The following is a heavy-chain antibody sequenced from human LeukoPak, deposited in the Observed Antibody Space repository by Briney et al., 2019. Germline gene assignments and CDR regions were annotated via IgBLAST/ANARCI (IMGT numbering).Heavy chain of an antibody. V-gene: IGHV4-30-4*01. CDR2: IYYSGST. D-gene: IGHD6-13*01. CDR1: GGSISSGDYY. CDR3: ARARSSWYLFSYFDY. J-gene: IGHJ4*02. Sequence: SQTLSLTCTVSGGSISSGDYYWSWIRQPPGKGLEWIGYIYYSGSTYYNPSLKSRVTISVDTSKNQFSLKLSSVTAADTAVYYCARARSSWYLFSYFDYWGQGTLVTVSS.